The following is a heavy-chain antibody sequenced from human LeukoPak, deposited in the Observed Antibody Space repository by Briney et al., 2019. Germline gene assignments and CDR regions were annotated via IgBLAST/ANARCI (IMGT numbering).Heavy chain of an antibody. CDR3: AKEQRIRHCSEGVCMEGYYFDY. D-gene: IGHD2-8*01. J-gene: IGHJ4*02. Sequence: GGSLRLSCTGSGFNFNMFAMNWVRQAPGQGLEWVSGLSRGGGTTNYADSVKGRFTISRDKSRNMVFLQMNSLRPEDTAVYYCAKEQRIRHCSEGVCMEGYYFDYWGQGSLVTVSS. CDR1: GFNFNMFA. CDR2: LSRGGGTT. V-gene: IGHV3-23*01.